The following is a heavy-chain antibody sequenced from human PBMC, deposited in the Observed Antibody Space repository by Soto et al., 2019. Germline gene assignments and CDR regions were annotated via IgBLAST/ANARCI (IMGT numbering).Heavy chain of an antibody. V-gene: IGHV5-51*01. CDR2: IYPGDSDT. J-gene: IGHJ3*02. D-gene: IGHD3-3*01. CDR3: ATPKGSGCYSDAFDI. Sequence: GESLKISCKGSGYSFTSYWIGWVRQMPGKGLEWMGIIYPGDSDTRYSPSFQGQVTISADKSISTAYLQWSSLKASDTAMYYCATPKGSGCYSDAFDIWGQGTMVTVSS. CDR1: GYSFTSYW.